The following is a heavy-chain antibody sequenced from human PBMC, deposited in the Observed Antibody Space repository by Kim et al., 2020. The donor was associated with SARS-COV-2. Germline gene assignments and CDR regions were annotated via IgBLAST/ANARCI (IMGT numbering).Heavy chain of an antibody. J-gene: IGHJ6*02. Sequence: SVKVSCKASGGTFSSYAISWVRQAPGQGLEWMGGIIPIFGTANYAQKFQGRVTITADESTSTAYMELSSLRSEDTAVYYCARDSAIQLWSRYYYYGMDVWGQGTTVTVSS. V-gene: IGHV1-69*13. CDR2: IIPIFGTA. CDR1: GGTFSSYA. D-gene: IGHD5-18*01. CDR3: ARDSAIQLWSRYYYYGMDV.